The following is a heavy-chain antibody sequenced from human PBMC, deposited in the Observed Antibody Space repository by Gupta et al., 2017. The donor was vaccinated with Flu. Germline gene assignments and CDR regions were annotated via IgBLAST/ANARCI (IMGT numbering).Heavy chain of an antibody. V-gene: IGHV3-23*01. Sequence: MSWGRQAPGKGLEWVSSISGSGGDTYYADSVKGRFTISRDNSKSTLYLQMNSLRAEDTAVFFCAKGPFYFESWGRGIMVTVSS. CDR2: ISGSGGDT. J-gene: IGHJ4*02. CDR3: AKGPFYFES.